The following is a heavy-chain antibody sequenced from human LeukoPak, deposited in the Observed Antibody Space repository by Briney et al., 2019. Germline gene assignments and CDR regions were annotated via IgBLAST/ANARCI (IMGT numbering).Heavy chain of an antibody. V-gene: IGHV1-24*01. CDR3: ARGGRGRITIFGVAPYNWFDP. CDR1: GYTLTELS. CDR2: FDPEDGET. D-gene: IGHD3-3*01. Sequence: ASVKVSFKVSGYTLTELSMHWVRQGPGKGLEWVGGFDPEDGETIYAQKFQGRVTMTEDTSTDTAYMELSSLRSEDTAVYYCARGGRGRITIFGVAPYNWFDPWGQGILVTVSS. J-gene: IGHJ5*02.